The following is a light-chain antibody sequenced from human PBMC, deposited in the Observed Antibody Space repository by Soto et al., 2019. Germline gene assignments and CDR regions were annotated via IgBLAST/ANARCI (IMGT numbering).Light chain of an antibody. V-gene: IGKV3-15*01. Sequence: EIVMTQSPATLSVSPGERATLSCRASQSVSSNLAWYQQKPXXAPRLLIYGASTRATGIPARFSGSGSGTEFTLTISSLQSEDFAVYYCQQYNNWPPWTFGQGTKVEIK. CDR3: QQYNNWPPWT. CDR1: QSVSSN. CDR2: GAS. J-gene: IGKJ1*01.